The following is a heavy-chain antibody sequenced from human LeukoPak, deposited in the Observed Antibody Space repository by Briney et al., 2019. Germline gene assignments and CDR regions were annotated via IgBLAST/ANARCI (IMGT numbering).Heavy chain of an antibody. CDR1: GYTFTSYD. J-gene: IGHJ4*02. CDR3: ARGAPGSYCSGGSCPYFDY. V-gene: IGHV1-8*01. CDR2: MNPNSGNT. Sequence: ASVKVSCKASGYTFTSYDINWVRQATGQGLEWMGWMNPNSGNTGYAQKFQGRVTMTTNTSIGTAYMELSSLRSEDTAVYYCARGAPGSYCSGGSCPYFDYWGQGTLVSVSS. D-gene: IGHD2-15*01.